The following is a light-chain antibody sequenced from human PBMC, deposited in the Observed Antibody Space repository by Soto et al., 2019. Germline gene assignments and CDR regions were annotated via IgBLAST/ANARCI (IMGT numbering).Light chain of an antibody. V-gene: IGKV1-5*01. Sequence: DIQMTQSPSTLSAFVGDTVTITCLAAQIIGSRLAWYQKKPGEGPKLLIYAASNLQSGVPSRFSGSGSGTEFTLTISSLQPDDFATYYCQEYDSHWTFGQGTKVDIK. CDR1: QIIGSR. CDR3: QEYDSHWT. J-gene: IGKJ1*01. CDR2: AAS.